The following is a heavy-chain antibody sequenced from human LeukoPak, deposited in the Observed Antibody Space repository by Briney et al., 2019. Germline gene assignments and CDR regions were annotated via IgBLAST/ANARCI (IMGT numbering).Heavy chain of an antibody. CDR3: ARGSLTYYDSSGYYYRAFDI. CDR2: IYYSGST. V-gene: IGHV4-31*03. CDR1: GGSISSGVYY. Sequence: SQTLSLTCTVSGGSISSGVYYWSWIRQHPGKGLEWIGYIYYSGSTYYNPSLNSRVTISVDTSKNQFSLKLSSVTAADTAVYYCARGSLTYYDSSGYYYRAFDIWGQGTMVTVSS. D-gene: IGHD3-22*01. J-gene: IGHJ3*02.